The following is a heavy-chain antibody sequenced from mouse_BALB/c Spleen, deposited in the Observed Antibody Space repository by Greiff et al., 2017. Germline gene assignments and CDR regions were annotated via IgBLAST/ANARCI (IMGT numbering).Heavy chain of an antibody. J-gene: IGHJ3*01. CDR2: ISTYYGDA. Sequence: QVQLQESGAELVRPGVSVKISCKGSGYTFTDYAMHWVKQSHAKSLEWIGVISTYYGDASYNQKFKGKATMTVDKSSSTAYMELARLTSEDSAVYYCARGERGRSFAYWGQGTLVTVSA. CDR3: ARGERGRSFAY. CDR1: GYTFTDYA. V-gene: IGHV1S137*01. D-gene: IGHD1-1*01.